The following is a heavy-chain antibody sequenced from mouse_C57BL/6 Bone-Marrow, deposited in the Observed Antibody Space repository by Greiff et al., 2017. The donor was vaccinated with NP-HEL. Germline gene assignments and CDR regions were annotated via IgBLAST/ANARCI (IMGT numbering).Heavy chain of an antibody. CDR2: IYPRDGST. Sequence: VQVEESDAELVKPGASVKISCKASGYTFTDYTIHWMKQRPEQGLEWIGYIYPRDGSTKYNEKFKGKATLTADKSSSTAYMQLNSLTSDDSAVYFCARSGCTTAFDYWGQGTTLTVSS. V-gene: IGHV1-78*01. CDR1: GYTFTDYT. CDR3: ARSGCTTAFDY. J-gene: IGHJ2*01. D-gene: IGHD1-2*01.